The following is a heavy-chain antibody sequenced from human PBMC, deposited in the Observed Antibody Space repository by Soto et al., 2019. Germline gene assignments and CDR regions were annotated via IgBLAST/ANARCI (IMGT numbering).Heavy chain of an antibody. CDR1: GYTFTSYA. J-gene: IGHJ4*02. V-gene: IGHV1-3*05. D-gene: IGHD2-15*01. CDR3: ARGESVVGDY. Sequence: QVQLVQSGAEEKKPGASVKVSCKASGYTFTSYAMHWVRQAPGQRLEWMGWINAGNGNTKCSQKFQDRVPITRDTSASTAYMELSSLSSEDTAVYYCARGESVVGDYWGQGTLVTVSS. CDR2: INAGNGNT.